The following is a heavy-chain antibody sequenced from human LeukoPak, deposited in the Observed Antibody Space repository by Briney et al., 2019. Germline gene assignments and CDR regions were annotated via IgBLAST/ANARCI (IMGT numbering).Heavy chain of an antibody. V-gene: IGHV3-7*01. J-gene: IGHJ5*02. CDR1: GFTFSSYW. CDR2: IKEDGSEK. D-gene: IGHD4-23*01. CDR3: ARGHGGTTDNVLLRSSWFDP. Sequence: PGGSLRLSCAASGFTFSSYWMSWVRRAPGKGLEWVANIKEDGSEKYYVDSVKGRFTISRDNAKNSLYLQMNSLRAEDTAVYYCARGHGGTTDNVLLRSSWFDPWGQGTLVTVSS.